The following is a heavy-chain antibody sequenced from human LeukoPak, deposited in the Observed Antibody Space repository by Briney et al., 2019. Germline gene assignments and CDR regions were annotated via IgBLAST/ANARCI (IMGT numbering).Heavy chain of an antibody. CDR3: ARDLQSSSGYYYVVGY. D-gene: IGHD3-22*01. CDR2: INPNSGGT. CDR1: GYTFTGYY. Sequence: ASVKVSCKAFGYTFTGYYMHWVRQAPGQGLEGMGWINPNSGGTNYAQRFQGRVTMTRDTSISTAYMELSRLRSDDTAVYYCARDLQSSSGYYYVVGYWGQGTLVTVSS. V-gene: IGHV1-2*02. J-gene: IGHJ4*02.